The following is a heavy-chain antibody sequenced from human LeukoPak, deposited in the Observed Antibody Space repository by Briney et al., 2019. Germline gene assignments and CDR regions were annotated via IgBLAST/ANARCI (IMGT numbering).Heavy chain of an antibody. V-gene: IGHV3-9*01. J-gene: IGHJ6*02. CDR3: AKDINHGSGKGGMDV. CDR2: ISWNSGSI. D-gene: IGHD3-10*01. Sequence: GGPLRLSCAASGFTFDDYAMHWVRHAPGKGLEWVSGISWNSGSIGYADSVKGRFTISRDNAKNSLYLQMNSLRAEDTALYYCAKDINHGSGKGGMDVWGQGTTVTVSS. CDR1: GFTFDDYA.